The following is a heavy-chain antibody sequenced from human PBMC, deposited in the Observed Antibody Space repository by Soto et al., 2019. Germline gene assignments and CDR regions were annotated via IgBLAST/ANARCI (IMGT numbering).Heavy chain of an antibody. J-gene: IGHJ6*03. CDR1: GFTFSSYW. CDR2: INSDGSST. Sequence: GGSLRLSCAASGFTFSSYWMHWVRQAPGKGLVWVSRINSDGSSTSYADSVKGRFTISRDNAKNTLYLQMNSLRAEDTAVYYCARGSRCSSTSCLYYYYYYMDVWGKGTTVTVSS. CDR3: ARGSRCSSTSCLYYYYYYMDV. D-gene: IGHD2-2*01. V-gene: IGHV3-74*01.